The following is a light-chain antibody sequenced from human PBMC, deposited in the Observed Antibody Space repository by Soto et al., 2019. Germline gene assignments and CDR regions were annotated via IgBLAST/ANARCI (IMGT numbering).Light chain of an antibody. Sequence: QFVLTQPASVSGSPGQSITISCTGTSSDVGSYNLVSWYQQHPGKAPKLMIYEVIKRPSGVSNRFSGSKSGNTASLTISGLQAEDEANYYCCSYAGSSTFYVFGTGTRVTV. V-gene: IGLV2-23*02. J-gene: IGLJ1*01. CDR1: SSDVGSYNL. CDR2: EVI. CDR3: CSYAGSSTFYV.